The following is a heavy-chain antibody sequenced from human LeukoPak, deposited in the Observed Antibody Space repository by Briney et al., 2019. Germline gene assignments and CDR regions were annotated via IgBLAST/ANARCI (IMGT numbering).Heavy chain of an antibody. CDR3: TPSIAVAGSLDY. D-gene: IGHD6-19*01. Sequence: PGGSLRLSRAASGFTFSSYWMSWVRQAPGKGLEWVGRIKSKTDGGTTDYAAPVKGRFTISRDDSKNTLDLQMNSLKTEDTAVYYCTPSIAVAGSLDYWGQGTLVTVSS. V-gene: IGHV3-15*01. CDR2: IKSKTDGGTT. CDR1: GFTFSSYW. J-gene: IGHJ4*02.